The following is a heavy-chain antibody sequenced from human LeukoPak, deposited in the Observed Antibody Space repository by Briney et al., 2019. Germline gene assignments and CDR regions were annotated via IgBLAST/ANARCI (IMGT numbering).Heavy chain of an antibody. V-gene: IGHV4-59*08. CDR1: GGSISSYY. D-gene: IGHD6-19*01. CDR3: ARWANGWYAGSAFDI. Sequence: SETLSLTCTVSGGSISSYYWSWIRQPPGKGLEWIGYIYYSGSTNYNPSLKRRVTISVDTSKTQFSLKLSSVTAADTAVYYCARWANGWYAGSAFDIWGQGTMVTVSS. CDR2: IYYSGST. J-gene: IGHJ3*02.